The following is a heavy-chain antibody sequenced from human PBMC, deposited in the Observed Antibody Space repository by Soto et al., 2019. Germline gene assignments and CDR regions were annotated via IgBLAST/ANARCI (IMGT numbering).Heavy chain of an antibody. J-gene: IGHJ3*02. CDR1: GGTFSSYA. Sequence: ASVKVSCKAYGGTFSSYAISWVRQAPGQGLEWMGGIIPIFGTANYAQKFQGRVTITADESTSTAYMELSSLRSEDTAVYYCARGLNFYVRGAFEILGQGTMVTVSS. CDR2: IIPIFGTA. D-gene: IGHD3-10*02. CDR3: ARGLNFYVRGAFEI. V-gene: IGHV1-69*13.